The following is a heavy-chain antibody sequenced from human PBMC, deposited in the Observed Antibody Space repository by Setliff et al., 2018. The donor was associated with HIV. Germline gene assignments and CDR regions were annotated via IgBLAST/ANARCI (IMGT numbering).Heavy chain of an antibody. D-gene: IGHD3-22*01. Sequence: SETLSLTCAVYGGSFSGYYWSWIRQPPGKGLEWIGEINHSGNTNYNPSLKSRVTISIDTSKNQFSLNLSSVTAADTAVYYCARGPTERYYESRGYYYFDNWGQGTQVTV. CDR1: GGSFSGYY. CDR3: ARGPTERYYESRGYYYFDN. J-gene: IGHJ4*02. V-gene: IGHV4-34*01. CDR2: INHSGNT.